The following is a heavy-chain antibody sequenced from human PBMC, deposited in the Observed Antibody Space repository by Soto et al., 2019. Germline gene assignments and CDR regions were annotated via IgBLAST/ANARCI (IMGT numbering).Heavy chain of an antibody. CDR2: IYYSGST. Sequence: SLTCTVSGGSISSYYWSWIRQPPGKGLEWIGYIYYSGSTNYNPSLKSRVTISVDTSKNQFSLKLSSATAADTAVYYCARDNGYSYGYTLDHWGQGTLVTVSS. CDR3: ARDNGYSYGYTLDH. CDR1: GGSISSYY. D-gene: IGHD5-18*01. V-gene: IGHV4-59*01. J-gene: IGHJ4*02.